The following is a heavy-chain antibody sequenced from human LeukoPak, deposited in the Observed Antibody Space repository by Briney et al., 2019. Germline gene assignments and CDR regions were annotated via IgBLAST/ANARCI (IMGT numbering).Heavy chain of an antibody. Sequence: ASVKVSCKASGYTFTGYYMHWVRQAPGQGLEWMGWINTNTGNPTYAQGFTGRFVFSLDTSVSTAYLQISSLKAEDTAVYYCARASGWYGNSGAFDIWGQGTMVTVSS. CDR1: GYTFTGYY. CDR3: ARASGWYGNSGAFDI. J-gene: IGHJ3*02. D-gene: IGHD6-19*01. V-gene: IGHV7-4-1*02. CDR2: INTNTGNP.